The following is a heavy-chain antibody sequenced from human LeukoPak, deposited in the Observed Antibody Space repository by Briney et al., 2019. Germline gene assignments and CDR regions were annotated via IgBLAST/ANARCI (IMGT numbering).Heavy chain of an antibody. V-gene: IGHV4-30-2*01. CDR3: ARAPGGVHFDY. D-gene: IGHD2-8*02. CDR2: IYHSGST. J-gene: IGHJ4*02. CDR1: GGSISSGGYS. Sequence: SQTLSLTCAVSGGSISSGGYSWSWIRQPPGKGLEWIGYIYHSGSTYYNPSLKSRVTISVDRSKNQFSLKLSSVTAADTAVYYCARAPGGVHFDYWGQGTLVTVSS.